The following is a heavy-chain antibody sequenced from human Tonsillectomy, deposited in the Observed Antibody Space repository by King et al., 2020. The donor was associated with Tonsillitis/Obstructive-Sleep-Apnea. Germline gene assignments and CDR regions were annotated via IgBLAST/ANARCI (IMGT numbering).Heavy chain of an antibody. D-gene: IGHD1-26*01. J-gene: IGHJ5*02. CDR3: ARVSAFAWELLPVDP. CDR2: ISGNNGDT. V-gene: IGHV1-18*01. Sequence: LVQSGAEVKNPGASVTVSCKASGYTFISYGLIWVRQAPGQGLEWMGWISGNNGDTNYAQKVQGRVTMTTDTSTSTAYMEMRSLRSDDTAVYYCARVSAFAWELLPVDPWGQGTLVTVSS. CDR1: GYTFISYG.